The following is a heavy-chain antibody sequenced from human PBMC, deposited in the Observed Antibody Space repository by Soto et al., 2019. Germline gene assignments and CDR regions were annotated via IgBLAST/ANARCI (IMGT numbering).Heavy chain of an antibody. CDR1: GFTFSSYA. J-gene: IGHJ5*02. D-gene: IGHD6-13*01. CDR2: NSGSGGST. CDR3: AKDHEYSSRWLSSPNWYDP. Sequence: EVQLLESGGGLVQPGGSLRLSCAASGFTFSSYAMSWVRQAPGKGLEWVSANSGSGGSTYYADSVKGQFTISRNNSKNTLYLQNNSLRAEDTAVNYSAKDHEYSSRWLSSPNWYDPWGQGTLVTGSS. V-gene: IGHV3-23*01.